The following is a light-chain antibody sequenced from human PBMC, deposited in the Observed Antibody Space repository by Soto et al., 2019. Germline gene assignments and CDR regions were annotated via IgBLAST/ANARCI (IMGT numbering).Light chain of an antibody. Sequence: AIRMTQSPSSLSASTGDRVTITCRASQGISSYLAWYQQKPGKAPKLLIYAASTLQSGVPSRFSRSGSGTDFTLTISCLQSEDFATYYCQQYYSYSTFGQGTKVEIK. J-gene: IGKJ1*01. CDR3: QQYYSYST. V-gene: IGKV1-8*01. CDR1: QGISSY. CDR2: AAS.